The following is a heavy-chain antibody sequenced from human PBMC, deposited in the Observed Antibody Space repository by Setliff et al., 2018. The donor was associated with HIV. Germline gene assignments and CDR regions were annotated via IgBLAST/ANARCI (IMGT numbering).Heavy chain of an antibody. V-gene: IGHV4-39*01. J-gene: IGHJ5*02. CDR1: GGSISNSRYY. CDR3: ARGYLRGSGYKNNWFDP. CDR2: IYYSGST. D-gene: IGHD5-12*01. Sequence: SETLSLTCTVSGGSISNSRYYWSWIRQPPGKGLEWIGSIYYSGSTYYNPSLKSRVTISVDTSKNQFSLKLSSVTAADTAVYYCARGYLRGSGYKNNWFDPWGQGTLVTVS.